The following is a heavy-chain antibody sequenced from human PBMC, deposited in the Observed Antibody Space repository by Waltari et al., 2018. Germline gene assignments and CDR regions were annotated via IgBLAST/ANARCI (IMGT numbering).Heavy chain of an antibody. CDR3: ARQPNLVVVAARFDY. CDR1: GYSISSGSY. J-gene: IGHJ4*02. Sequence: QVQLQASGPGLVKPSETLSLTCAVSGYSISSGSYWGWLRPPPGKGLEWIGSIYHSGSTYYNPSLKSRVTISVDTSKNQFSLKLSSVTAADTAVYYCARQPNLVVVAARFDYWGQGTLVTVSS. CDR2: IYHSGST. D-gene: IGHD2-15*01. V-gene: IGHV4-38-2*01.